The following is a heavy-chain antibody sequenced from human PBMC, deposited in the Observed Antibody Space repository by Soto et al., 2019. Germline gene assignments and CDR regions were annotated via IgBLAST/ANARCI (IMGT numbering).Heavy chain of an antibody. CDR1: GGSFSGYY. Sequence: SETLSLTCAVYGGSFSGYYWSWIRQPPGKGLEWIGEINHSGSTNYNPSLKSRVTISVDTSKNQFSLKLSSVTAADTAVYYCARDPWNYYYGMDVWGQGTTVTVSS. CDR3: ARDPWNYYYGMDV. J-gene: IGHJ6*02. CDR2: INHSGST. V-gene: IGHV4-34*01.